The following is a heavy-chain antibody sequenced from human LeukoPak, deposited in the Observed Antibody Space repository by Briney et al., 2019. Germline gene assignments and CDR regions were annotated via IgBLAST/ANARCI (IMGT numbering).Heavy chain of an antibody. CDR3: ARYLRRDMREAFDF. V-gene: IGHV3-7*02. Sequence: GGSLRLSCAAPGFTFRNYWMSWVRQAPGKGLEWVANIHQDGSETYTVDSVNGRFTISRDNAKNSLYLQMNSLRAEDTDVYYCARYLRRDMREAFDFWGQGTMVTVSS. J-gene: IGHJ3*01. CDR1: GFTFRNYW. CDR2: IHQDGSET. D-gene: IGHD5/OR15-5a*01.